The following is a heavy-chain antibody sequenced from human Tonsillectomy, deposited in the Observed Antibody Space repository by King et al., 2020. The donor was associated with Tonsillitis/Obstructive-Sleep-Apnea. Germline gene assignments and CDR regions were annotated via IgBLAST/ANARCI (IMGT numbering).Heavy chain of an antibody. V-gene: IGHV1-69*01. J-gene: IGHJ3*02. CDR3: ARDREYQLLSAFDI. Sequence: QLVQSGAEVKKPGSSVKVSCKASGGTFSSYVISWVRQAPGQGLEWMGGIIPIFGTANYAQKFQGRVTITADESTSTAYMELSSLRSEDTAVYYCARDREYQLLSAFDIWGQGTMVTVSS. D-gene: IGHD2-2*01. CDR2: IIPIFGTA. CDR1: GGTFSSYV.